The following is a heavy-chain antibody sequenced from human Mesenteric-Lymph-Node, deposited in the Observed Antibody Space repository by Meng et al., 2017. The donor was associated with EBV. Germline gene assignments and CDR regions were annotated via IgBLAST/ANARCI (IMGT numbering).Heavy chain of an antibody. CDR3: SRDSIYNGQDS. CDR1: GYTFTSYD. J-gene: IGHJ4*02. Sequence: QGHLVQAGAEGKKPGASVKVYCKASGYTFTSYDINWVRQATGQGLEWMGWMNPNSGATDSTQKFQGRVTMTRNTSISTAYMELNSLTSEDTAVYYCSRDSIYNGQDSWGQGTLVTVSS. V-gene: IGHV1-8*01. D-gene: IGHD5-24*01. CDR2: MNPNSGAT.